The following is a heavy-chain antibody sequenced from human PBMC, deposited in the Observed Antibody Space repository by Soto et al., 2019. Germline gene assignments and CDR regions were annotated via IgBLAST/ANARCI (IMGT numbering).Heavy chain of an antibody. CDR1: GDSCSSYA. D-gene: IGHD3-22*01. J-gene: IGHJ4*02. CDR3: ATGGNYYKTSALAY. CDR2: IIPISGTP. Sequence: QVQLVQSVAEVKKPGSSVKVSCKASGDSCSSYAISWVRQAPGHGLEWMGRIIPISGTPNYAQRVEGRVTRTADESTSTANMELSSLRSDEKAVYYCATGGNYYKTSALAYWGQATLVTVSS. V-gene: IGHV1-69*01.